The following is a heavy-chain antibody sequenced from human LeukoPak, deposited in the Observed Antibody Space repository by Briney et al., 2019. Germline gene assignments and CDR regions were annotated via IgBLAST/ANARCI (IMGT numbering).Heavy chain of an antibody. Sequence: ASVKVSCKASTYTYTSYGIHWVRQAPGQGLEWVGWITTFSGETKYAQKLQDRVTMTTDTSTSTAYMELGSLRSDDTAVYYCARGTINGRDFYYMDVWGRGTTVIVSS. CDR3: ARGTINGRDFYYMDV. CDR1: TYTYTSYG. J-gene: IGHJ6*03. CDR2: ITTFSGET. D-gene: IGHD2-8*01. V-gene: IGHV1-18*01.